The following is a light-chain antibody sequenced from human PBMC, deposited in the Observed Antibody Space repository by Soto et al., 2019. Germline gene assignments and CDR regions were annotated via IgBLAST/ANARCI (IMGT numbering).Light chain of an antibody. CDR2: KAS. CDR1: QTVSNW. CDR3: QQYSAYWT. Sequence: DIQLTQSPSTLSASVGDRVTITCRASQTVSNWLAWLQQKPGKAPRLLIHKASSLGSGVPSRFSGSGSGTEFTLTISSLQPEDFATYFCQQYSAYWTFGQGTKVEIK. V-gene: IGKV1-5*03. J-gene: IGKJ1*01.